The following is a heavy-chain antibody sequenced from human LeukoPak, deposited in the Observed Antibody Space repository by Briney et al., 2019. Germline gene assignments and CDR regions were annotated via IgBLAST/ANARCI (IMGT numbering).Heavy chain of an antibody. V-gene: IGHV4-59*01. CDR2: IYYSGST. CDR3: ARGYAYGPNYYFDY. Sequence: SETLSLTCSFSGGSISNYYWSWVRQPPGKGLEWIGCIYYSGSTDYNPSLKSRVTISIDTSKNHFSLRLSSVTAADTASYYCARGYAYGPNYYFDYWGQGTLVTVSS. D-gene: IGHD5-18*01. J-gene: IGHJ4*02. CDR1: GGSISNYY.